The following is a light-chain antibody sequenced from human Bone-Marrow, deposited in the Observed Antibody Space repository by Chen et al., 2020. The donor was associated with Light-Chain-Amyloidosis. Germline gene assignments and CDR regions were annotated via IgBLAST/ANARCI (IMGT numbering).Light chain of an antibody. CDR3: QQSYSWPRT. V-gene: IGKV1-39*01. J-gene: IGKJ4*01. CDR1: QTISSY. CDR2: AAS. Sequence: DIQMTQSPSSVSASVGDRVTITCRASQTISSYLNWYQQRPGKAPKLLIYAASSLQSGVPSRFSGSGSGTDFTLTISSLQPEDFATYYCQQSYSWPRTFGGGTKVEIK.